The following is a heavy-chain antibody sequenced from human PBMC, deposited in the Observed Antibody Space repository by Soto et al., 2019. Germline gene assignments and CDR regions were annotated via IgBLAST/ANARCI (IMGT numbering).Heavy chain of an antibody. V-gene: IGHV4-39*01. CDR1: GGSISSSSYY. CDR3: ARTSSTYYDFWSGPGWFDP. CDR2: IYYSGST. Sequence: SETLSLTCTVSGGSISSSSYYWGWIREPPGKGLEWIGSIYYSGSTYYNPSLKSRVTISVDTSKNQFSLKLSSVTAADTAVYYCARTSSTYYDFWSGPGWFDPWGQGTLVTVS. J-gene: IGHJ5*02. D-gene: IGHD3-3*01.